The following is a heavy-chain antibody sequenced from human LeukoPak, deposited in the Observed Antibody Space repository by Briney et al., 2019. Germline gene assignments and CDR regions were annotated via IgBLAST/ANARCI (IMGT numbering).Heavy chain of an antibody. CDR2: IYYSGST. D-gene: IGHD1-26*01. J-gene: IGHJ3*02. Sequence: SETLSLTCTVFGGSISSYYWSWIRQPPGKGLEWIGYIYYSGSTNYNPSLKSRVTISVDTSKNQFSLKLSSVTAADTAVYYCARDPCSGSYPGAFDIWGQGTMVTVSS. CDR1: GGSISSYY. V-gene: IGHV4-59*01. CDR3: ARDPCSGSYPGAFDI.